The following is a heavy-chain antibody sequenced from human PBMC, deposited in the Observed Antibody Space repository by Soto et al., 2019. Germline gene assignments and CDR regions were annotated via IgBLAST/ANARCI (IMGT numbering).Heavy chain of an antibody. CDR2: ISAYNGNT. J-gene: IGHJ6*02. CDR3: ARGVLLWFGELPGDYYYYGMDV. CDR1: GYTFTSYG. V-gene: IGHV1-18*01. D-gene: IGHD3-10*01. Sequence: ASVKVSCKASGYTFTSYGISWVRQAPGQGLEWMGWISAYNGNTNYAQKLQGRVTMTTDTSTSTAYMELRSLRSDDTAVYYCARGVLLWFGELPGDYYYYGMDVWGQGTTVTVSS.